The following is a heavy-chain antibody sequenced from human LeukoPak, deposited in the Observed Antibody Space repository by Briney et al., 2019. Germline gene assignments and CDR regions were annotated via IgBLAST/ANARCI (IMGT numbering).Heavy chain of an antibody. CDR1: GYTFTGHY. J-gene: IGHJ4*02. CDR2: INPNSGDT. Sequence: ASVKVSCKASGYTFTGHYLFWVRQAPGQGLEWMGWINPNSGDTNYAQKFQGRVTVTRDTSISTAYMELTRLGSDDTAVYYCTRGDYWGQGTPVTVSS. CDR3: TRGDY. V-gene: IGHV1-2*02.